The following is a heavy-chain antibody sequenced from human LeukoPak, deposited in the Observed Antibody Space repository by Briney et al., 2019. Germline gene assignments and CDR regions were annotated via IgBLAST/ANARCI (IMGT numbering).Heavy chain of an antibody. J-gene: IGHJ6*04. D-gene: IGHD2-8*02. CDR3: ARDYWRGVWDV. V-gene: IGHV4-59*01. CDR1: GGSISSYY. CDR2: IYYSGST. Sequence: SETLSLTCTVSGGSISSYYWSWIRQPPGKGLEWIGYIYYSGSTNYNPSLKSRVTISVDTSKNQFSLKLSSVTAADTAAYYCARDYWRGVWDVWGKGTTVTVSS.